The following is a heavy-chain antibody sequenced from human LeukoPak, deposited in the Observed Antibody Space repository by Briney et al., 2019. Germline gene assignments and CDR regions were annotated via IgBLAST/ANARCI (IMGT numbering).Heavy chain of an antibody. CDR1: GFTFSSYW. Sequence: GGSLRLSCAASGFTFSSYWMSWVRQAPGKGLEWVANIKQDGSEKYYVDSVKGRFTISRDNAKNSLYLQMNSLRAEDTAVYYCARVMYYDYVWESYRPFDYWGQGTLVTVSS. CDR2: IKQDGSEK. D-gene: IGHD3-16*02. CDR3: ARVMYYDYVWESYRPFDY. J-gene: IGHJ4*02. V-gene: IGHV3-7*01.